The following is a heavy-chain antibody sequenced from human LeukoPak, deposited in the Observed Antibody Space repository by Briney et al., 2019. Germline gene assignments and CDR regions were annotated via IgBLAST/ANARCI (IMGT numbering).Heavy chain of an antibody. V-gene: IGHV3-30*18. CDR1: GFIFSSYG. CDR2: ISYDGNNK. Sequence: GRSLRLSCAASGFIFSSYGIHWVRQAPGKGLEWVAVISYDGNNKYYADSVKGRFTISRDNSKNTLYLQMNSLRADDTAVYYCAKDRDDFPDYWGQGTLVTVSS. D-gene: IGHD3-3*01. CDR3: AKDRDDFPDY. J-gene: IGHJ4*02.